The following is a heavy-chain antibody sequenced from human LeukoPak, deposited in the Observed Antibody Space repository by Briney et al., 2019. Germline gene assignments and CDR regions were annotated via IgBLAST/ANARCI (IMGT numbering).Heavy chain of an antibody. V-gene: IGHV3-48*01. J-gene: IGHJ4*02. CDR1: GFTFSSYS. CDR2: ISSSSSTI. Sequence: GGSLRLSCAASGFTFSSYSMNWVRQAPGKGLEGVSYISSSSSTIYYADSVKGRFTISRDNAKNSLYLQMNSLRAEDTAVYYCASFRGNYDFWSGYYNDYWGQGTLVTVSS. CDR3: ASFRGNYDFWSGYYNDY. D-gene: IGHD3-3*01.